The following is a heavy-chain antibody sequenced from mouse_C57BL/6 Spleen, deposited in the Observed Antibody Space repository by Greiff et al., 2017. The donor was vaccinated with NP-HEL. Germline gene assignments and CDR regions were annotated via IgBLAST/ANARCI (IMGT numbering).Heavy chain of an antibody. CDR3: AREGDGYYRGYFDD. CDR1: GYTFTSYW. Sequence: VQLQQSGAELVKPGASVKMSCKASGYTFTSYWITWVKQRPGQGLEWIGDIYPGSGSTNYNEKFKSKATLTVDTSSSTAYMQLSSLTSEDSAVYYCAREGDGYYRGYFDDWGQGTTLTVSS. D-gene: IGHD2-3*01. J-gene: IGHJ2*01. V-gene: IGHV1-55*01. CDR2: IYPGSGST.